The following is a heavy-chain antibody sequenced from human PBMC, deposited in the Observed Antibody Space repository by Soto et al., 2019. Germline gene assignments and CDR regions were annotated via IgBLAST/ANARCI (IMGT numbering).Heavy chain of an antibody. D-gene: IGHD3-16*01. CDR2: IIPVFGTP. V-gene: IGHV1-69*06. CDR1: GGTFTTST. J-gene: IGHJ4*02. Sequence: QVQLVQSGAEVKKPGSSVKVSCQTSGGTFTTSTISWVRQAPGQGLEWMGGIIPVFGTPSYAQKFQGRVTMIADKSSGTAYMELRNLRSEDTAMYYCARPADYVSGFSQWGQGTLVTVSS. CDR3: ARPADYVSGFSQ.